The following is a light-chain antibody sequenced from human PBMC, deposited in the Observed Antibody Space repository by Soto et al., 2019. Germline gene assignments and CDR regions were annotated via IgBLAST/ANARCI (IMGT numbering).Light chain of an antibody. CDR1: SSDGGGYNY. CDR3: SSYTSRSTLYV. CDR2: DVS. Sequence: QSALTQPASLSGSPGQSITISCTGTSSDGGGYNYVSWYQQHPGKAPKLMIYDVSNRPSGVSNRFSGSKSGNTASLTISGLQAEDEADYYCSSYTSRSTLYVFGTGTKLTVL. J-gene: IGLJ1*01. V-gene: IGLV2-14*01.